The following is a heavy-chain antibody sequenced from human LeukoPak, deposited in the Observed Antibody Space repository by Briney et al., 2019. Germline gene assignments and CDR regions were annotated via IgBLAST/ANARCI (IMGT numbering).Heavy chain of an antibody. J-gene: IGHJ3*02. CDR3: SKGRVTMVRGAIDAFDI. V-gene: IGHV3-23*01. Sequence: PGGSLRLSCAASGFTFSSYAMSWVRQAPGKGLEWVSSISASGGSTYYAGSVKGRFTISRDNSKSTLYLQMNSLRAEDTAVYYCSKGRVTMVRGAIDAFDIWGQGTMVAVSS. D-gene: IGHD3-10*01. CDR1: GFTFSSYA. CDR2: ISASGGST.